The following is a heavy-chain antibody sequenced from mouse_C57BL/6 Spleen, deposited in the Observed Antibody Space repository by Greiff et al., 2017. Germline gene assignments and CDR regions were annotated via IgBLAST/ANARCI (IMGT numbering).Heavy chain of an antibody. J-gene: IGHJ4*01. V-gene: IGHV1-55*01. CDR1: GYTFTSYW. CDR3: ARHYYGSRYYAMDY. CDR2: IYPGSGST. Sequence: VQLQQPGAELVKPGASVKKSCKASGYTFTSYWITWVKQRPGQGLAWIGDIYPGSGSTNYNEKFKSKATLTVDTSSSPAYLQLSSLTSEDSAVYYCARHYYGSRYYAMDYWGQGTSVTVSS. D-gene: IGHD1-1*01.